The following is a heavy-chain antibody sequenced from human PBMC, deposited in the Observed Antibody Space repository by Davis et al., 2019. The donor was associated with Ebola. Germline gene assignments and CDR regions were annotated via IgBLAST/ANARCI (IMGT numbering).Heavy chain of an antibody. D-gene: IGHD3-3*01. Sequence: TLSLTYTVSGDSISSGSYYWSWIRQPPGKALEWLAKIDWQDDKVYNSILKSRLTISKDTSKNQVVLTMTNMDPVDTATYYCAHESEWLSSFDYWGQGTLVTVSS. CDR3: AHESEWLSSFDY. CDR2: IDWQDDK. CDR1: GDSISSGSYY. J-gene: IGHJ4*02. V-gene: IGHV2-70*12.